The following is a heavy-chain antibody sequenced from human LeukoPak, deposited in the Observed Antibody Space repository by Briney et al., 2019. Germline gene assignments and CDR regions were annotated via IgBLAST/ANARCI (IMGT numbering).Heavy chain of an antibody. CDR3: ARGTNYYYYYMDV. Sequence: RSSETLSLTCTVSGRSISSYYGRWIRQPPGKGLEWVGYIYYRGSTNYNPSLKGRVTISVDTSKNQFSLKLSSVTAADTAVYYCARGTNYYYYYMDVWGKGTTVTISS. CDR2: IYYRGST. V-gene: IGHV4-59*01. CDR1: GRSISSYY. J-gene: IGHJ6*03.